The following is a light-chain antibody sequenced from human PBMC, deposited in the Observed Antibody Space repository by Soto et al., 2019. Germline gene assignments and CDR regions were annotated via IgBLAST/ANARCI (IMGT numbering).Light chain of an antibody. CDR1: QTVSSDY. CDR2: NTS. V-gene: IGKV3-20*01. J-gene: IGKJ4*01. CDR3: QQYDTSPRLT. Sequence: EIVLTQSPGTLSLSPGEIATLSCRASQTVSSDYLAWYQQRPGQAPRLLIYNTSTRAKGIPDRFSGSGSGTAFTLTISSLEPADLAVFYCQQYDTSPRLTFGGGTKVEIK.